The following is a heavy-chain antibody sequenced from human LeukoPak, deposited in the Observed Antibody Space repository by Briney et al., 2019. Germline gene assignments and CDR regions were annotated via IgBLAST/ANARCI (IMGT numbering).Heavy chain of an antibody. D-gene: IGHD3-3*01. CDR3: ARYYDFWSGYHLIMDV. V-gene: IGHV4-59*01. CDR1: GGSISSYY. J-gene: IGHJ6*03. CDR2: IYYNGGT. Sequence: SETLSLTCTVFGGSISSYYWSWIRQPPGKGLEWIGYIYYNGGTNYNPSLKSRVTISVDTSKNQFSLKLSSVTAADTAVYYCARYYDFWSGYHLIMDVWGKGTTVTVSS.